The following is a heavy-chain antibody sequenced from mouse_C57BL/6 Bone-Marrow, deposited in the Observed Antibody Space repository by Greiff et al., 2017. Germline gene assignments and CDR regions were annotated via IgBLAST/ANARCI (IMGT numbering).Heavy chain of an antibody. CDR2: IDPSDSET. D-gene: IGHD4-1*01. J-gene: IGHJ4*01. V-gene: IGHV1-52*01. CDR1: GYTFTSYW. Sequence: QVQLQQPGAELVRPGSSVKLSCKASGYTFTSYWMHWVKQRPIQGLEWIGNIDPSDSETHYNQKFKDKATLTVDKSSSTAYMQLSSLTSEDSAVYDCASGTFYAMDYWGQGTSVTVSS. CDR3: ASGTFYAMDY.